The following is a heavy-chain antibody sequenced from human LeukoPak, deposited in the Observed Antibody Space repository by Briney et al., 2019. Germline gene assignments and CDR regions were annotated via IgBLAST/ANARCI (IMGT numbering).Heavy chain of an antibody. CDR3: ARDPTRFDC. CDR2: ISSSSRTI. CDR1: GFTFSSYT. V-gene: IGHV3-48*02. Sequence: GGSLRLSCAVSGFTFSSYTMNWVRQAPGKGLEWVSYISSSSRTIYYAESVKGRFTISRDNAKNSLFLQMTSLRDGDTAVYYCARDPTRFDCWGQGTLVTVSS. J-gene: IGHJ4*02.